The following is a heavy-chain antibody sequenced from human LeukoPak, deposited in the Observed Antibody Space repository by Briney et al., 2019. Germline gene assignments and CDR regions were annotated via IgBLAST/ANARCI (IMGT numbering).Heavy chain of an antibody. J-gene: IGHJ6*02. V-gene: IGHV4-34*01. CDR2: INHSGST. CDR3: ASGGWEQWLVPNYYYYYGMDV. CDR1: GGSFSGYY. Sequence: SETLSLTCAVYGGSFSGYYWSWIRQPPGKGLEWIGEINHSGSTNYNPSLKSRVTISVDTSKNQFSLKLSSVTAADTAVYYCASGGWEQWLVPNYYYYYGMDVWGQGTTVTVSS. D-gene: IGHD6-19*01.